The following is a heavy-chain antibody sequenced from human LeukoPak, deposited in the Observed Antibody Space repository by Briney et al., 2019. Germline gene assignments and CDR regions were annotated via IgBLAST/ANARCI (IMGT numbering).Heavy chain of an antibody. Sequence: ASVKVSCKASGYTFKNYDINWVRQAPGQGLEWMGWMNPNSGNTGFAQKFQDRVSMTRDTSINTAYMELTSLRSGDTAVYYCARATPGGLHGYSFDYWGQGTVVTVYS. CDR3: ARATPGGLHGYSFDY. D-gene: IGHD5-24*01. J-gene: IGHJ4*02. CDR1: GYTFKNYD. V-gene: IGHV1-8*02. CDR2: MNPNSGNT.